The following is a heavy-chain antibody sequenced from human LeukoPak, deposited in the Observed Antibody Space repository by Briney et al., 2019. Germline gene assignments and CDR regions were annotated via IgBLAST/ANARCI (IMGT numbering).Heavy chain of an antibody. CDR2: ISAYNGNT. V-gene: IGHV1-18*01. CDR1: GYTFTSYG. Sequence: GASVKVSCKASGYTFTSYGISWVRQAPGRGLEWMGWISAYNGNTNYAQKLQGRVTMTTDTSTSTAYMELRSLRSDDTAVYYCARLYCSGGSCFSIHFDYWGQGTLVTVSS. CDR3: ARLYCSGGSCFSIHFDY. J-gene: IGHJ4*02. D-gene: IGHD2-15*01.